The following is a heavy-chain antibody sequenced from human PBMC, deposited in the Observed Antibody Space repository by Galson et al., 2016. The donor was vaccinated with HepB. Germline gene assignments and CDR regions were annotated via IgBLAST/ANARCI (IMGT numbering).Heavy chain of an antibody. D-gene: IGHD5-12*01. J-gene: IGHJ3*02. CDR3: AKDRGYSAYDPDAFDI. V-gene: IGHV3-30*18. CDR2: ISYDGSNE. CDR1: GFPFSSYG. Sequence: SLRLSCAASGFPFSSYGMHWVRQAPGKGLEWVAVISYDGSNEYFADSVKGRFTISRDNSKNTLYLQMNSLRAEDTAVYYCAKDRGYSAYDPDAFDIWGQGTMVTVSS.